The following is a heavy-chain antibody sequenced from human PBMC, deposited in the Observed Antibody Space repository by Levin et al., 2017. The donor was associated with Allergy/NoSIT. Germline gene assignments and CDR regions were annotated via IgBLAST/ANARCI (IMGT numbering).Heavy chain of an antibody. V-gene: IGHV3-15*01. CDR1: GFSFSNAW. Sequence: GESLKISCAVSGFSFSNAWMNWVRQAPGKGLEWVGRIKSKTDGGTTDYAAPVKGRFTISGDDSKNTLYLQMNSLKTEDTAVYYCTTGVGATEGGYWGQGTLVTVSS. CDR3: TTGVGATEGGY. J-gene: IGHJ4*02. CDR2: IKSKTDGGTT. D-gene: IGHD1-26*01.